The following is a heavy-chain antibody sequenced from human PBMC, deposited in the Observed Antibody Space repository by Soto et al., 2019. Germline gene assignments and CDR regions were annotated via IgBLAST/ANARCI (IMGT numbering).Heavy chain of an antibody. CDR2: INPSGGST. J-gene: IGHJ6*02. V-gene: IGHV1-46*01. Sequence: ASVKVSCKASGYTFTGYAMHWVRQAPGQGLEWMGIINPSGGSTSYAQKFQGRVTMTRDTSTSTVYMELSSLRSEDTAVYYCAREYYYDGYGMDVWGQGTTVTVSS. CDR1: GYTFTGYA. CDR3: AREYYYDGYGMDV. D-gene: IGHD3-22*01.